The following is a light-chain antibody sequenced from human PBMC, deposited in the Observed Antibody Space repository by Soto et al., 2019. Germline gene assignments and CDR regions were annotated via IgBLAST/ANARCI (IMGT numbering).Light chain of an antibody. CDR2: SAS. CDR3: QQYYMWPPV. J-gene: IGKJ2*01. CDR1: QSVRSD. V-gene: IGKV3-15*01. Sequence: EIGMTQSPATLSVSPRQGVTLSCRASQSVRSDLAWYRQKPGQAPRLLIYSASTRATGIPARFSGSGSGTDFTLTITSLQSEDFAVYYCQQYYMWPPVFGQGTKVEIK.